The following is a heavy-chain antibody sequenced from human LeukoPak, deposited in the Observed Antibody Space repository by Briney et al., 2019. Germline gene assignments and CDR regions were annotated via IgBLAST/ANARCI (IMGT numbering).Heavy chain of an antibody. Sequence: GGSLRLSCAASGFTVSSNYMSWVRQAPGKGLEWVSVIYSGGSTYYADSVKGRFTISRDNSKNTLYLQMNSLRAEDRAVYYCASGSGSYRTPYYYMDVWGTGTTVTVSS. D-gene: IGHD3-10*01. J-gene: IGHJ6*03. CDR3: ASGSGSYRTPYYYMDV. CDR2: IYSGGST. V-gene: IGHV3-53*01. CDR1: GFTVSSNY.